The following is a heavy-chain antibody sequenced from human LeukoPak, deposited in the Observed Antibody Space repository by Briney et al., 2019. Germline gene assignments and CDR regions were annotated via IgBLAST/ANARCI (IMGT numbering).Heavy chain of an antibody. V-gene: IGHV3-23*01. Sequence: PGGSLRLSCAASGFTFSDYAMSWVRQAAGKGLEWVSGISDTGRRTYTDSVRGRFTISRDDSKKTVYLQMKTLTAEDTAIYFCARHDSFIPYWGQGTLVTVSS. D-gene: IGHD5-18*01. CDR3: ARHDSFIPY. J-gene: IGHJ4*02. CDR1: GFTFSDYA. CDR2: ISDTGRRT.